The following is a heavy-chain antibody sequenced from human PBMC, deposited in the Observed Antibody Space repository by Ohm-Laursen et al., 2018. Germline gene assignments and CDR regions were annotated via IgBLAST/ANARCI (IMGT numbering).Heavy chain of an antibody. CDR2: INSDGSTT. D-gene: IGHD5-12*01. CDR3: VGGYITVFHY. V-gene: IGHV3-74*01. CDR1: GFTFTNYC. J-gene: IGHJ4*02. Sequence: SLRLSCAASGFTFTNYCMHWVRQAPGKGLVWVSRINSDGSTTNYADSVKGRFTISRDNAKNTLYLQMNSLGAEDTALYYCVGGYITVFHYWGQGTLVTVSS.